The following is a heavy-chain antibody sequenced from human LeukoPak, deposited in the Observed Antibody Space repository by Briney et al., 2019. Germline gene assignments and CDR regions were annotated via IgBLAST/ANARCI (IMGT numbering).Heavy chain of an antibody. CDR3: ARARWRTYSYYYMDV. V-gene: IGHV3-53*01. Sequence: QPGGSLRLSCAASGFTVSFNYMSWVRQAPGKGLEWISVIYSGGSTYYADSVKGRFTISRDDPKNTLYLQMNSLRAEDTAIYYCARARWRTYSYYYMDVWGKGTTATVSS. D-gene: IGHD4-23*01. J-gene: IGHJ6*03. CDR1: GFTVSFNY. CDR2: IYSGGST.